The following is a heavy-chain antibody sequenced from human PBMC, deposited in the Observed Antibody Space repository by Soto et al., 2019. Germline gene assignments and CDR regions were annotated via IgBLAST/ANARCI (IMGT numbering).Heavy chain of an antibody. Sequence: LRLSCAASGFTFSSYAMSWVRQAPGKGLEWVSAISGSGGSTYYADSVKGRFTISRDNSKNTLYLQMNSLRAEDTAVYYCAKWISSSSDYYYYYGMDVWGQGTTVTVSS. CDR3: AKWISSSSDYYYYYGMDV. V-gene: IGHV3-23*01. CDR2: ISGSGGST. J-gene: IGHJ6*02. D-gene: IGHD6-6*01. CDR1: GFTFSSYA.